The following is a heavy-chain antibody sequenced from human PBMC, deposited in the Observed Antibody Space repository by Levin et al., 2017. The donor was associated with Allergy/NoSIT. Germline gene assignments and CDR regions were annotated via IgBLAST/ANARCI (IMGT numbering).Heavy chain of an antibody. V-gene: IGHV3-43*01. Sequence: GESLKISCAASGFTFDDYTMHWVRQAPGKGLEWVSLISWDGGSIYYADSVKGRFTISRDNSKNSLYLQMNSLRTEDTALYYCAKDQGGVVEGGLDVWGQGTTVTVSS. D-gene: IGHD3-3*01. CDR3: AKDQGGVVEGGLDV. CDR2: ISWDGGSI. CDR1: GFTFDDYT. J-gene: IGHJ6*02.